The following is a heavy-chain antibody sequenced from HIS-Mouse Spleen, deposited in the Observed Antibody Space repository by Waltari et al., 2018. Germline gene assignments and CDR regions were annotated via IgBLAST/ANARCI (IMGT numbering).Heavy chain of an antibody. J-gene: IGHJ2*01. Sequence: QLQLQESGPGLVKPSETLSLTCPVSGGSISSGIDYWGWIRQPPGKGREWIGSIYYSGSTYYNPSLKSRVTISVDTSKNQFSLKLSSVTAADTAVYYCAREIPYSSSWYDWYFDLWGRGTLVTVSS. CDR1: GGSISSGIDY. CDR2: IYYSGST. CDR3: AREIPYSSSWYDWYFDL. V-gene: IGHV4-39*07. D-gene: IGHD6-13*01.